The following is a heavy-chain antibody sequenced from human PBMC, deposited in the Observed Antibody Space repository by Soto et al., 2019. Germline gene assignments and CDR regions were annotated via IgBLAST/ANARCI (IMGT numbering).Heavy chain of an antibody. J-gene: IGHJ6*03. Sequence: QVTLKESGPVLVKPTETLTLTCTVSGFSLNNAGMGVSWIRQPPGKALEWLAHLFSNDEKSYSTSLKSRLTISKDTSKSQVVLIMTNMDPVDTATYYCARMMYFDGYYMDVWGKGTTVTVSS. D-gene: IGHD3-9*01. V-gene: IGHV2-26*01. CDR2: LFSNDEK. CDR1: GFSLNNAGMG. CDR3: ARMMYFDGYYMDV.